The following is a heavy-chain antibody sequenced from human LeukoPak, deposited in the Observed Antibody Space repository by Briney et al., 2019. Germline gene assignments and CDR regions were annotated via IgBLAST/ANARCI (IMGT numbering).Heavy chain of an antibody. Sequence: SETLSLTCTVSGGSVSRGGYYWNWIRQHPGKGLEWIGFTSYSEGTYYNPSLMSRITISVDRSQNQFSLKMRDVTAADTAVYFCATADWESFYFDSWGQGALVAVSP. CDR2: TSYSEGT. D-gene: IGHD1-26*01. V-gene: IGHV4-31*03. CDR3: ATADWESFYFDS. CDR1: GGSVSRGGYY. J-gene: IGHJ4*02.